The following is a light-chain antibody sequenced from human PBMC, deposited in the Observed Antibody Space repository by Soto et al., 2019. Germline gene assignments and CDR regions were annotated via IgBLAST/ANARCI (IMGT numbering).Light chain of an antibody. V-gene: IGLV1-51*01. CDR3: GTWDSSLTAGV. CDR2: DND. J-gene: IGLJ2*01. Sequence: QSVLTQPASVSGSPGQKVTISCSGSTCNIGSDYVSWYQQVPGTAPKLLIYDNDQRPSGIPDRFSGSKSGTSATLGITGLQAGDEADYYCGTWDSSLTAGVFGGGTKLTVL. CDR1: TCNIGSDY.